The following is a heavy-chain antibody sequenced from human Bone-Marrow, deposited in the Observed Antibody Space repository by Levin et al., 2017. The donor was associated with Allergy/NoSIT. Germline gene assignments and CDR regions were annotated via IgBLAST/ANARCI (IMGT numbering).Heavy chain of an antibody. CDR2: ISSSSSYI. CDR3: ARVQAEGEGYCSSTSCYTDDYGMDV. D-gene: IGHD2-2*02. V-gene: IGHV3-21*01. J-gene: IGHJ6*02. CDR1: GFTFSSYS. Sequence: GGSLRLSCAASGFTFSSYSMNWVRQAPGKGLEWVSSISSSSSYIYYADSVKGRFTISRDNAKNSLYLQMNSLRAEDTAVYYCARVQAEGEGYCSSTSCYTDDYGMDVWGQGTTVTVSS.